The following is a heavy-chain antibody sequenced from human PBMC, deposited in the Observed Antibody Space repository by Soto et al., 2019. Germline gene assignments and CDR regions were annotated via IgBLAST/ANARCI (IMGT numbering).Heavy chain of an antibody. V-gene: IGHV4-38-2*02. CDR2: IYHSGST. Sequence: SETLSLTCAVSGYSISSGYYWGWIRQPPGKGLEWIGSIYHSGSTYYNPSLKSRVTISVDTSKNQFSLKLSSVTAADTAVYYCARENFDWYYYFYYWGQGTLVTVSS. CDR1: GYSISSGYY. CDR3: ARENFDWYYYFYY. J-gene: IGHJ4*02. D-gene: IGHD3-9*01.